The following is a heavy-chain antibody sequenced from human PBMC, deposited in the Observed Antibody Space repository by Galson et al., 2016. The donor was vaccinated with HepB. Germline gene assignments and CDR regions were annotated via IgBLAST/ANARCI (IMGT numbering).Heavy chain of an antibody. D-gene: IGHD2-2*01. V-gene: IGHV3-33*01. Sequence: SLRLSCAASGFTFSSYGMHWVRQAPGKGLEWVAVIWYDGSNKYYADSVKGRFPISRDNSKNTLYLQMNSLRAEDTAVYYCARGRPYCSSTSCYPTYYYYYGMDVWGQGTTVTVSS. CDR3: ARGRPYCSSTSCYPTYYYYYGMDV. CDR2: IWYDGSNK. J-gene: IGHJ6*02. CDR1: GFTFSSYG.